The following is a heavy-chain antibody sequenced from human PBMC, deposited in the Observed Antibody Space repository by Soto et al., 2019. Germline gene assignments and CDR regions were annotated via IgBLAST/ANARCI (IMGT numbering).Heavy chain of an antibody. V-gene: IGHV4-34*01. D-gene: IGHD3-10*01. CDR1: CGSSSGYY. CDR3: ARGFIPEAYGSEDYYYMYV. J-gene: IGHJ6*03. Sequence: SETLSLTCAVYCGSSSGYYWSWIRQPPGKGLEWIGEINHSGSTNYNPSLKSRVTISVDTSKNQFSLKLSSVTAADTAVYYCARGFIPEAYGSEDYYYMYVWGKGTTVTVSS. CDR2: INHSGST.